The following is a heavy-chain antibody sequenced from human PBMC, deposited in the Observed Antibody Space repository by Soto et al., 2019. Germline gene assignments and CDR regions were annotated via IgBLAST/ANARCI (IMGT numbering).Heavy chain of an antibody. CDR1: GGTFSSYA. CDR2: IIPIFGTA. CDR3: ARSGYYCSGGSCFSSFDY. J-gene: IGHJ4*02. Sequence: QVQLVQSGAEVKKPGSSVKVSCKASGGTFSSYAISWVRQAPGQGLEWMGGIIPIFGTANYAQKFQGRVTITADESTSTAYMELSSLRSEDTAVYYCARSGYYCSGGSCFSSFDYWGQGTLVTVSS. V-gene: IGHV1-69*01. D-gene: IGHD2-15*01.